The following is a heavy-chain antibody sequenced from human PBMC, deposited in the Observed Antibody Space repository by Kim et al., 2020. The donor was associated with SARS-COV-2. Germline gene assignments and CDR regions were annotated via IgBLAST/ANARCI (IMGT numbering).Heavy chain of an antibody. CDR1: GGSFSGYY. J-gene: IGHJ4*02. CDR2: INHSGST. Sequence: SETLSLTCAVYGGSFSGYYWSWIRQPPGKGLEWIGEINHSGSTNYNPSLKSRVTISVDTSKNQFSLKLSSVTAADTAVYYCARDLSRTTLSGRPFDYWGQGTLVTVSS. D-gene: IGHD4-17*01. CDR3: ARDLSRTTLSGRPFDY. V-gene: IGHV4-34*01.